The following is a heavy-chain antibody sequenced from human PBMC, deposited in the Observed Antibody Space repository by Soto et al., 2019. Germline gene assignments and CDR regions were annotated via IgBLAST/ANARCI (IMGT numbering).Heavy chain of an antibody. CDR1: GGSISSSSYY. CDR2: IYYSGST. V-gene: IGHV4-39*01. CDR3: ARAHGAFWSGYSWFDP. D-gene: IGHD3-3*01. Sequence: QLQLQESGPGLVKPSETLSLTCTVSGGSISSSSYYWGWIRQRPGKGLEWIGSIYYSGSTYYNPSLKSRVTISVDTSKNQFALKLSSVTAADTAVYYCARAHGAFWSGYSWFDPWGQGTLVTVSS. J-gene: IGHJ5*02.